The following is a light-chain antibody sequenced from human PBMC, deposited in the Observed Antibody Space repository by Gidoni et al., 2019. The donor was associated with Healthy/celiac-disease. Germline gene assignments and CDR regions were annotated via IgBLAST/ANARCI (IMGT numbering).Light chain of an antibody. V-gene: IGKV3-11*01. CDR2: DAS. Sequence: EIVLTPSPATLSLSPGERATLACRASQSVSSYLAWYQQKPGQAPRLLIYDASNRATGIPARVSGSGSGTDFTLTISSLEPEDFAVYYCQQRSNWQGLTFGGGTKVEIK. CDR1: QSVSSY. J-gene: IGKJ4*01. CDR3: QQRSNWQGLT.